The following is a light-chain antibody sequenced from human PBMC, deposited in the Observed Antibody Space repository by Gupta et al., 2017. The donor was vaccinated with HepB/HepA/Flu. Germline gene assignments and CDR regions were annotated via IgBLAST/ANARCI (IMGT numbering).Light chain of an antibody. J-gene: IGLJ3*02. CDR3: AAWDDSLNGGV. CDR1: IGSNS. CDR2: GDN. Sequence: IGSNSVTWYQQVPGTAPKLLIYGDNQRPSGVPERFSGSRSGTSASLAINGLQADDEADYYCAAWDDSLNGGVFGGGTKLTVL. V-gene: IGLV1-44*01.